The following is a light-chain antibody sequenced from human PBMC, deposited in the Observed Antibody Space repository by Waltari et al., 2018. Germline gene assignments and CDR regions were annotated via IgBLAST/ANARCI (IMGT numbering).Light chain of an antibody. V-gene: IGKV3-15*01. J-gene: IGKJ2*01. CDR2: GAS. CDR1: QSISTN. Sequence: IVMTQSPATLSVSPGERATLPCIASQSISTNLAWFQEKPGQAPRLLIYGASTRATGVPARFSGSGSGTYFTLVISSLRSEDFAVYYCQHYDKWLRYSFGQGTKVEIK. CDR3: QHYDKWLRYS.